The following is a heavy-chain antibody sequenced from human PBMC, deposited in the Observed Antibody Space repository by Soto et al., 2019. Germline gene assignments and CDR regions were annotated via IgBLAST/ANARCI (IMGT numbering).Heavy chain of an antibody. D-gene: IGHD2-2*01. CDR3: ARVTPGAEAWFGP. V-gene: IGHV1-18*01. CDR2: ISAYTDNP. CDR1: GYTFTTYG. Sequence: VSCKASGYTFTTYGVTWRRQAPVQVLEWMLWISAYTDNPNYAQKFQGRVTMTIDTSTTTAYMDLRSLTSDDTAVYYCARVTPGAEAWFGPWGQGTLVTVSS. J-gene: IGHJ5*02.